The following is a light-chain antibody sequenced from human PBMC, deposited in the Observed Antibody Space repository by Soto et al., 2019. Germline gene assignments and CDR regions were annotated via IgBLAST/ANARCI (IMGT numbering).Light chain of an antibody. CDR1: QSVSSW. CDR2: EAS. J-gene: IGKJ3*01. Sequence: DIQMTQSPSTLSASVVYTFTITCRASQSVSSWLAWYQQKPGKAPKLLIYEASTLTSGVPSRFSGSGSGTKFTLTITSLQPDDFATYYCQKYETFSGEFGPGNKGDIK. CDR3: QKYETFSGE. V-gene: IGKV1-5*03.